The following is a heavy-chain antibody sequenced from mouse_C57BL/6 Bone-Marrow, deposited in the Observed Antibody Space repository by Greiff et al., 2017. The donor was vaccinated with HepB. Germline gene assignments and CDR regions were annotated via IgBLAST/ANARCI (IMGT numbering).Heavy chain of an antibody. V-gene: IGHV1-64*01. CDR3: ARERYYSNYDYAMDY. J-gene: IGHJ4*01. Sequence: VQLQQPGAELVKPGASVKLSCKASGYTFTSYWMHWVKQRPGQGLEWIGMIHPNSGSTNYNEKFKSKATLTVDKSSSTAYMQLSSLTSEDSAVYYCARERYYSNYDYAMDYWGQGTSVTVSS. CDR1: GYTFTSYW. D-gene: IGHD2-5*01. CDR2: IHPNSGST.